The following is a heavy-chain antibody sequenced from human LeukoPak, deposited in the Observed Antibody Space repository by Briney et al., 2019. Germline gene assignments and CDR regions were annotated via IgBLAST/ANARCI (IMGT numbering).Heavy chain of an antibody. Sequence: ASVKVSCKASGYTFTSYYLHWVRQAPGQGLEWMGIINPSSGSTSYAQKFQGRVTMTRDTSTSTVYMELSSLRSEDTAVYYCARDKPWVIGFAYWGQGSLVTVSS. D-gene: IGHD3-22*01. V-gene: IGHV1-46*01. J-gene: IGHJ4*02. CDR3: ARDKPWVIGFAY. CDR2: INPSSGST. CDR1: GYTFTSYY.